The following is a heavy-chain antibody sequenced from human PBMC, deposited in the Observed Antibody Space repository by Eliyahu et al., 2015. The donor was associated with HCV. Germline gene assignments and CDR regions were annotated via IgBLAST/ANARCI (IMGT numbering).Heavy chain of an antibody. Sequence: QVQLVQSGAEVKKPGASVKVSCKASGYTFXSYYMHWVRQAPGQGLEWMGIINPSGGSTSYAQKFQGRVTMTRDTSTSTVYMELSSLRSEDTAVYYCARIRYMGYFDYWGQGTLVTVSS. CDR2: INPSGGST. CDR1: GYTFXSYY. V-gene: IGHV1-46*01. CDR3: ARIRYMGYFDY. D-gene: IGHD2-2*02. J-gene: IGHJ4*02.